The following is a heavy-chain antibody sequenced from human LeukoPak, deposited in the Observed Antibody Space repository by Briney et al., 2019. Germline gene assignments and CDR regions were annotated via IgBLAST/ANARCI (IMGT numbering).Heavy chain of an antibody. J-gene: IGHJ3*02. CDR3: ARDPGPNAFDI. V-gene: IGHV3-33*01. CDR2: IWYDGSNK. Sequence: GGSLRLSCAASGFTFSSYGMHWVRQAPGKGLEWVAVIWYDGSNKYYADSVKGRFTISRDNSKNTLYLQMNSLRAEDTAVYYCARDPGPNAFDIWGQGTMVTVSS. CDR1: GFTFSSYG.